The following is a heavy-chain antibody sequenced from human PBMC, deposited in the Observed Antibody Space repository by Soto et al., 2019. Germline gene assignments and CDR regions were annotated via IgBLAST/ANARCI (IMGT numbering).Heavy chain of an antibody. Sequence: PSETLSLTCTVSGGSISSYYWSWIRQPPGKGLEWIGYIYYSGSTNYNPSLKSRVTISVDTSKNQFSLKLSSVAAADTAVYYCARLEAAAGKLYYYYYYMDVWGKGTTVTVSS. V-gene: IGHV4-59*01. CDR1: GGSISSYY. CDR2: IYYSGST. CDR3: ARLEAAAGKLYYYYYYMDV. J-gene: IGHJ6*03. D-gene: IGHD6-13*01.